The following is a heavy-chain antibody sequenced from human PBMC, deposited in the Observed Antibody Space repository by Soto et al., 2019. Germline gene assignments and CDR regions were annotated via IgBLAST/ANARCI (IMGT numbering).Heavy chain of an antibody. CDR3: ARGLWL. J-gene: IGHJ3*01. CDR2: IYYSGST. Sequence: SETLSLTCTVSGDSISPYYWSWIRQPPGKGLEWIGYIYYSGSTNYNPSLKSRVTISVDTSKNQFSLKLSSVTAADTAVYYCARGLWLWGQGTMVTVSS. V-gene: IGHV4-59*01. D-gene: IGHD3-10*01. CDR1: GDSISPYY.